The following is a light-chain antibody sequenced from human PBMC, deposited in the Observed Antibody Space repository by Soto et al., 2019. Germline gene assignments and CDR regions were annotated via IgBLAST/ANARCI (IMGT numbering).Light chain of an antibody. J-gene: IGLJ2*01. CDR2: DVT. V-gene: IGLV2-18*02. CDR1: SSDVG. CDR3: VSYLTSSIV. Sequence: QSALTQPPSVSGSPGQSVTISCTGASSDVGVAWYQQPPGTAPKLLIYDVTNRPAGVPDRFSGSKSGNTASLTISGLQAGDEADYYFVSYLTSSIVFGGGTKLTVL.